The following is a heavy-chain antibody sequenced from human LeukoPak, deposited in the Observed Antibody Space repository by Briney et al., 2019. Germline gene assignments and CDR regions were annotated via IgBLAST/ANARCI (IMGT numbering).Heavy chain of an antibody. CDR3: HVSFLKRSSHHFDY. Sequence: ASVKVSCKASGYTFTGYYMHWVRQAPGQGLEWMGWMNPNSGNTGYAQKFQGRVTITRNTSISTAYMELSSLRSEDTAVYHCHVSFLKRSSHHFDYWGQGTLVTVSS. CDR1: GYTFTGYY. J-gene: IGHJ4*02. V-gene: IGHV1-8*03. D-gene: IGHD5/OR15-5a*01. CDR2: MNPNSGNT.